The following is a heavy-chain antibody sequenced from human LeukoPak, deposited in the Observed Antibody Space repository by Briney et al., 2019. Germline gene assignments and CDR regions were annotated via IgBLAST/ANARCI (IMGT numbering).Heavy chain of an antibody. CDR1: GFTFSSYA. D-gene: IGHD1-26*01. CDR2: ISNSDGNT. V-gene: IGHV3-23*01. CDR3: ARAGGTYYGIASDI. J-gene: IGHJ3*02. Sequence: PGGSLRLSCAASGFTFSSYAMSWVRQAPGKGLEWVSTISNSDGNTYYADSVKGRFTISRDNAKNSLYLQMNSLRAEDTAVYYCARAGGTYYGIASDIWGQGTMVTVSS.